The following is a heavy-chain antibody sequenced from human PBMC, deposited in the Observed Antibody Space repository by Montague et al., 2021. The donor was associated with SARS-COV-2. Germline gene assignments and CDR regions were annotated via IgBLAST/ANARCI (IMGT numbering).Heavy chain of an antibody. CDR1: GFTFSSYA. J-gene: IGHJ5*02. CDR2: ISISDGNT. D-gene: IGHD3-10*01. CDR3: AKGFTYYFASGGYPNYFDP. Sequence: SLRLSCAASGFTFSSYAMSWVRQAPGKGLEWVSTISISDGNTYYADSVKGRFTISRDNSRNTVYMQMNNLRAEDTAVYYCAKGFTYYFASGGYPNYFDPWGQGTLVSVSS. V-gene: IGHV3-23*01.